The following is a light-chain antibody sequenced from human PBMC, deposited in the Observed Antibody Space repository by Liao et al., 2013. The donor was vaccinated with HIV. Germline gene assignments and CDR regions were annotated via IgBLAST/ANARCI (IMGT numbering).Light chain of an antibody. V-gene: IGLV3-21*01. Sequence: SYELTQPPSVSVAPGATATITCGGDNIGGRSVHWYQHKAGQAPHLVISYDNDRPSGIPERFSGSNSGNTATLTITRVEAGDEADYYCQVWESSGDHWVFGGGTKLTVL. CDR3: QVWESSGDHWV. CDR1: NIGGRS. J-gene: IGLJ3*02. CDR2: YDN.